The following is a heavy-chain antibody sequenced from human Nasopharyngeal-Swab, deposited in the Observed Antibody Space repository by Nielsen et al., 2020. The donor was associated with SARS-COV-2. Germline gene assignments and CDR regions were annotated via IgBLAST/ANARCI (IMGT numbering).Heavy chain of an antibody. CDR2: ISAYNGNT. J-gene: IGHJ5*02. CDR1: GYTFTSYG. Sequence: ASVKVSCKASGYTFTSYGIRWVRQAPGQGLEWMGWISAYNGNTNYAQKLQGRVTMTTDTSTSTAYMELRSLRSDDTAVYYCARGEILSELDWFDPWGQGTLVTVSS. D-gene: IGHD1-7*01. V-gene: IGHV1-18*01. CDR3: ARGEILSELDWFDP.